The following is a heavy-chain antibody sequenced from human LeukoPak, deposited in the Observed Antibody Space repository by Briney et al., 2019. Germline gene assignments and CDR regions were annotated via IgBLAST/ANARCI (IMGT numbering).Heavy chain of an antibody. Sequence: SETLSLTCTVSGGSISSYYWSWIRQPPGKGLEWIGEINHSGSTNYNPSLKSRVTISVDTSKNQFSLKLSSVTAADTAVYYCARGLRFYYDSSGLNWFDPWGQGTLVTVSS. CDR3: ARGLRFYYDSSGLNWFDP. V-gene: IGHV4-34*01. D-gene: IGHD3-22*01. CDR1: GGSISSYY. J-gene: IGHJ5*02. CDR2: INHSGST.